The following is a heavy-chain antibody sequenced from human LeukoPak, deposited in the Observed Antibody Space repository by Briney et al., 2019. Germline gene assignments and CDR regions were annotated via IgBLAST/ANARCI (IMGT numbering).Heavy chain of an antibody. V-gene: IGHV3-23*01. CDR3: AKDRSSSTIAVRGGY. J-gene: IGHJ4*02. CDR2: ISGSGGST. CDR1: GFTVSSSS. Sequence: AGGSLRLSCVASGFTVSSSSMSWVRQAPGKGLEWVSAISGSGGSTYYADSVKGRFAISRDNSKNTLYLQMTSLRAEDTALYYCAKDRSSSTIAVRGGYWGQGTLVTVSS. D-gene: IGHD6-19*01.